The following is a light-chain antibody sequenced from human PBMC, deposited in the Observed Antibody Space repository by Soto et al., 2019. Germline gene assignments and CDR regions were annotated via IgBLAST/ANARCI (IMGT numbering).Light chain of an antibody. CDR1: SSDVGGYNY. CDR2: EGS. CDR3: CSYAGSSTFYV. V-gene: IGLV2-23*01. Sequence: QSALXQPPSASGSPGQSVTISCTGTSSDVGGYNYVSWYQQHPGKAPKLMIYEGSKRPSGVSNRFSGSKSGNTASLTISGLQAEDEADYYCCSYAGSSTFYVFGTGTKVTVL. J-gene: IGLJ1*01.